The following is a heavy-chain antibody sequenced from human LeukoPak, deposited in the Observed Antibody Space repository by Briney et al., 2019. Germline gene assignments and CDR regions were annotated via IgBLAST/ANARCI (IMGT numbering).Heavy chain of an antibody. V-gene: IGHV3-23*01. D-gene: IGHD3-9*01. CDR3: AKGRYDILTGYYGLIDY. CDR1: GFTFSSYA. Sequence: PGGSLRLSCAASGFTFSSYAMSCVRQAPGEGLEWVSAISGSGISTYYADSVKGRFTISRDNSKNPLYLEMNGLRAEDTAIYYCAKGRYDILTGYYGLIDYWGQGILVTVSS. J-gene: IGHJ4*02. CDR2: ISGSGIST.